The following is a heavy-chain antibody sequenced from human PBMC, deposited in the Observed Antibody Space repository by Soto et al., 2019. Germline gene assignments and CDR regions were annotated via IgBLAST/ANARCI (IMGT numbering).Heavy chain of an antibody. J-gene: IGHJ5*01. CDR1: GDSMDNYY. CDR3: ARGGYSLDS. V-gene: IGHV4-59*01. Sequence: LSETLSLTCTVSGDSMDNYYWRWIRQPPGKRLEWIGYIYYSGNTNYNPALKGRLTMSADTSKNHFPLTLRSATAADTAVYYYARGGYSLDSRGQGSLVTVSS. CDR2: IYYSGNT. D-gene: IGHD4-4*01.